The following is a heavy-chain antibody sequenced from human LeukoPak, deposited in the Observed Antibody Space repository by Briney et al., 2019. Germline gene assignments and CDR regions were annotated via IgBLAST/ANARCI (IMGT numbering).Heavy chain of an antibody. Sequence: GGSLKISCKASGYNFANYWIGWVRPLPGKGLEWMGIMDLGDSDIRYSPSFRGRVTISADKSINMAYLHWGSLQASDTATYYCARRYCGGSGCRKRGLYYFDYWGQGTLVTVSS. CDR3: ARRYCGGSGCRKRGLYYFDY. D-gene: IGHD2-21*01. CDR2: MDLGDSDI. CDR1: GYNFANYW. J-gene: IGHJ4*02. V-gene: IGHV5-51*01.